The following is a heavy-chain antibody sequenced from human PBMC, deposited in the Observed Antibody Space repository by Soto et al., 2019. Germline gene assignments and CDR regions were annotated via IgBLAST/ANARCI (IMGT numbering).Heavy chain of an antibody. V-gene: IGHV3-23*01. D-gene: IGHD3-22*01. CDR1: GFTFKNCG. CDR2: IIGTDTT. CDR3: AKGEALYSSHPWDS. Sequence: EVQLLESGGGLVQPGGSLRLSCTASGFTFKNCGMIWVRQAPGKGLEWVAAIIGTDTTNYADSVKGRFTISRDNSKDTLYLQINGLRVEDTAIYYCAKGEALYSSHPWDSWGHGTLVTVSA. J-gene: IGHJ5*01.